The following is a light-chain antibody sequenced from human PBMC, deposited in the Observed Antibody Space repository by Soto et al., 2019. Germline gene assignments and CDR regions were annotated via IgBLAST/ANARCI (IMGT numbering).Light chain of an antibody. V-gene: IGKV4-1*01. CDR2: WAS. J-gene: IGKJ2*01. CDR1: QSVLYSSNDNNY. CDR3: QQYYSTPYT. Sequence: DIVMTQSPDSLAVSLGERATINCKSSQSVLYSSNDNNYLAWYQQRPGQPPKLLIYWASTREAGVPDRFSGSGSGTDFTLTISSLQAEDVAVYYCQQYYSTPYTFGQVTKLEIK.